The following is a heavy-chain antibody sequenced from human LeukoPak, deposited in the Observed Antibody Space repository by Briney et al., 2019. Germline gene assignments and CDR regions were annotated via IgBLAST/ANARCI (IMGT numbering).Heavy chain of an antibody. CDR2: IYTSGST. CDR1: GGSISSYY. CDR3: ARDHEYYYDSSGYLGRAFDI. V-gene: IGHV4-4*07. Sequence: PSETLSLTCTVSGGSISSYYWSLIRQPAGKGLEWIGRIYTSGSTNYNPSLKSRVTMSVDTSKNQFSLKLSSVTAADTAVYYCARDHEYYYDSSGYLGRAFDIWGQGTMVTVSS. J-gene: IGHJ3*02. D-gene: IGHD3-22*01.